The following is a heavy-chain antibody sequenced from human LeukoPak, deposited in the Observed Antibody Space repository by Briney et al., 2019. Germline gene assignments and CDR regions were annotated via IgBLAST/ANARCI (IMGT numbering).Heavy chain of an antibody. Sequence: ASVKVSCKASGYTFTSYGISWVRQAPGQGLEWMGWISAYNGNTNYAQKPQGRVTMTTDTSTSTAYLELRSPRSDDTAVYYCAREYYYDSSGYYPDAFDIWGQGTMVTVSS. V-gene: IGHV1-18*01. J-gene: IGHJ3*02. CDR1: GYTFTSYG. D-gene: IGHD3-22*01. CDR3: AREYYYDSSGYYPDAFDI. CDR2: ISAYNGNT.